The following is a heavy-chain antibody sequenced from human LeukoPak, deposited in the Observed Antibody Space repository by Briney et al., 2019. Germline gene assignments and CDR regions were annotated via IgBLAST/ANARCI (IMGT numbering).Heavy chain of an antibody. Sequence: GGSLRLSCSASGFTFSSYAMHWVRQAPGKGLEYVSAISSNGGSTYYADSVKGRFTISRDNSKNTLYLQMSSLRAGDTAVYYCVKGGKGISDSSGYYLFDYWGQGTLVTVSS. J-gene: IGHJ4*02. CDR2: ISSNGGST. CDR1: GFTFSSYA. CDR3: VKGGKGISDSSGYYLFDY. V-gene: IGHV3-64D*09. D-gene: IGHD3-22*01.